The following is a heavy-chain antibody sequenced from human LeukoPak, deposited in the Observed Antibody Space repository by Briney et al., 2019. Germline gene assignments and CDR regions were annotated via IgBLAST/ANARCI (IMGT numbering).Heavy chain of an antibody. J-gene: IGHJ6*02. V-gene: IGHV4-59*01. Sequence: SETLSLTCTVSGGSISSYYWSWIRQPPGKGLEWVGYIYYSGSTNYNPSLKSRVTISVDTYKNQFSLKLSSVTAADTAVYYCARDVGCSSSWGRCYYYGMDVWGQGTTVTVSS. D-gene: IGHD6-13*01. CDR2: IYYSGST. CDR1: GGSISSYY. CDR3: ARDVGCSSSWGRCYYYGMDV.